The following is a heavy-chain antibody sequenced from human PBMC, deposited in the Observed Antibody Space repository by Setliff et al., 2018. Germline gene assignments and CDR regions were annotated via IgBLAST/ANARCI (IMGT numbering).Heavy chain of an antibody. CDR2: INPGGLTS. CDR1: GDTFSTYA. D-gene: IGHD6-13*01. CDR3: ARAGVAAADRKGLLDY. V-gene: IGHV1-46*01. J-gene: IGHJ4*02. Sequence: GASVKVSCKASGDTFSTYALSWVRQAPGQGLEWMGIINPGGLTSSSTQKFQGRVTMTSDTSTSTVYMDLSGLTSEDTAVYYCARAGVAAADRKGLLDYWGQGTLVTVSS.